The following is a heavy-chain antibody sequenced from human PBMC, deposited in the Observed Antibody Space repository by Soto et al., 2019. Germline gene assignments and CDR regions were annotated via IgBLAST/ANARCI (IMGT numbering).Heavy chain of an antibody. CDR3: ARPYSSSSPPGDY. CDR2: ISGSGDRT. J-gene: IGHJ4*02. Sequence: GSLRLSCAASGFTFSDYAMGWVRQAPGKGLEWVSAISGSGDRTFYGDSVKGRFTISRDNSKNTVYMQMNSLRSEDTAVYYCARPYSSSSPPGDYWGQGTLVTVSS. CDR1: GFTFSDYA. D-gene: IGHD6-13*01. V-gene: IGHV3-23*01.